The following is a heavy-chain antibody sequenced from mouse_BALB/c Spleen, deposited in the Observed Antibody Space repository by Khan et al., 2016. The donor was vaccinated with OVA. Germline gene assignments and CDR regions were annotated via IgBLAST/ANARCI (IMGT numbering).Heavy chain of an antibody. V-gene: IGHV14-3*02. CDR1: GFNIKDTY. CDR3: ARGGWSYTMDY. J-gene: IGHJ4*01. Sequence: VQLQQSGAELVKPGASVKLSCTVSGFNIKDTYMHWVKQRPEQGLEWIGRIDPANGNTKYDPKFQGRDTIPADTSSHASYLQLSSLTSDATAVYYCARGGWSYTMDYWCQGTSVTVSS. CDR2: IDPANGNT. D-gene: IGHD1-1*02.